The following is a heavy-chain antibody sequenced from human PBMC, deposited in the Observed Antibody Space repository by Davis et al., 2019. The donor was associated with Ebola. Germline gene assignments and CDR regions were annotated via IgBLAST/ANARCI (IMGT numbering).Heavy chain of an antibody. CDR3: ARGFLEDKSAYRPFDW. J-gene: IGHJ4*02. CDR1: GFTFSKYW. V-gene: IGHV3-7*01. CDR2: INYDESEA. Sequence: PGGSLRLSCVTSGFTFSKYWMNWVRQVPGKGLEWVANINYDESEANYVDSVKGRFTISRDNAKMSLYLQMNALRADDTALYYCARGFLEDKSAYRPFDWWGQGTLVTVSP. D-gene: IGHD3-3*01.